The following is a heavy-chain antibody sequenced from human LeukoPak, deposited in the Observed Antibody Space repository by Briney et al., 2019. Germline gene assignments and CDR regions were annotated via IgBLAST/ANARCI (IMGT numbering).Heavy chain of an antibody. CDR1: GGSISSYY. V-gene: IGHV4-59*08. Sequence: SETLSLTCTVSGGSISSYYWSWVRQPPGKGLEWIGYIYYTGSTNYNPSLKSRVTISVDTSKNQFSLKLSYVNAADTAVYYCARYISSGLDYWGQGTLVTVSS. D-gene: IGHD6-6*01. J-gene: IGHJ4*02. CDR2: IYYTGST. CDR3: ARYISSGLDY.